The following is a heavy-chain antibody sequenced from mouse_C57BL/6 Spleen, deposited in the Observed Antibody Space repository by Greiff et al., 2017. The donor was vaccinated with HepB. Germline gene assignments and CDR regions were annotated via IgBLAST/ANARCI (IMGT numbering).Heavy chain of an antibody. V-gene: IGHV1-15*01. D-gene: IGHD1-1*01. Sequence: VQLQESGAELVRPGASVTLSCKASGYTFTDYEMHWVKQTPVHGLEWIGAIDPETGGTAYNQKFKGKAILTADKSSSTAYMELRSLTSEDSAGYYCTRASIYYYGSRNLRYAMDYWGQGTSVTVAS. CDR3: TRASIYYYGSRNLRYAMDY. J-gene: IGHJ4*01. CDR1: GYTFTDYE. CDR2: IDPETGGT.